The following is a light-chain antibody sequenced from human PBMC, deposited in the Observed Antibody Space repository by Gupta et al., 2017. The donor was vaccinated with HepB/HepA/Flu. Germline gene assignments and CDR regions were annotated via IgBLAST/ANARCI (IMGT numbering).Light chain of an antibody. CDR3: CSYAGSSTNVV. CDR2: EVS. CDR1: SSDVGSYNL. J-gene: IGLJ2*01. V-gene: IGLV2-23*02. Sequence: QSALTQPASVSGSPGQSITISCTGPSSDVGSYNLVSWYQQHPGKAPKLMIYEVSKRPSGVSNPFSGSKSGNTASLTISGLQAEDEADYYCCSYAGSSTNVVFGGGTKLTVL.